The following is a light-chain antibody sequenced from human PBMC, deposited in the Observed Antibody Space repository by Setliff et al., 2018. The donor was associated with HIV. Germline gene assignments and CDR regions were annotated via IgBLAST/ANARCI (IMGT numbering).Light chain of an antibody. CDR3: CSYAGSSTYV. CDR1: SSYVGGYNY. V-gene: IGLV2-23*01. CDR2: EGI. J-gene: IGLJ1*01. Sequence: QSVLAQPASVSGSPGQSITISCTGTSSYVGGYNYVSWYQQHPGKAPKLLIYEGIKRPSGVYIRFSGSKSGNTASLAISGLQAEDEADYYCCSYAGSSTYVFGTGTKVTVL.